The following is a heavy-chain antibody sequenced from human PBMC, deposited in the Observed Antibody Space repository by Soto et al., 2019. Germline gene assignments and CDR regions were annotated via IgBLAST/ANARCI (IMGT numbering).Heavy chain of an antibody. D-gene: IGHD2-2*01. CDR1: GFTFSSYG. CDR3: ARDSVYCSSTSCYAGDAFDI. V-gene: IGHV3-33*01. Sequence: GGSLRLSCAASGFTFSSYGMHWVRQAPGKGLEWVAVIWYDGSNKYYADSVKGRFTISRDNSKNTLYLQMNSLRAEDTAVYYCARDSVYCSSTSCYAGDAFDIWGQGTMVTVSS. CDR2: IWYDGSNK. J-gene: IGHJ3*02.